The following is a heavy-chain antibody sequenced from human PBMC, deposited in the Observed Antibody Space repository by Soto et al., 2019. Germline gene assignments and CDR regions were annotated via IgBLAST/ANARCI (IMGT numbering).Heavy chain of an antibody. Sequence: SETLSLTCTVSGCSISSYYWSWIRQPPGKGLEWIGYIYYSGSTNYNPSLKSRVTISVDTSKNQFSLKLSSVTAADTAVYYCARDRRLVSPEYYYYYYMDVWGKGTTVTVSS. CDR1: GCSISSYY. CDR2: IYYSGST. CDR3: ARDRRLVSPEYYYYYYMDV. V-gene: IGHV4-59*01. D-gene: IGHD3-9*01. J-gene: IGHJ6*03.